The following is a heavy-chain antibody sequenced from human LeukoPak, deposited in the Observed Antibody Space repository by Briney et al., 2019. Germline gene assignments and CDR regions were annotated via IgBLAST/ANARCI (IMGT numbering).Heavy chain of an antibody. V-gene: IGHV4-30-2*01. CDR3: ATQPGLHYYDSSGYYEEAYYFDY. Sequence: PSQTLSLTCTVSGGSISSGGYYWSWIRQPPGKGLEWIGYIYHNGSTYYNPSLRSRVTISVDRSKNQFSLKLSSVTAADTAVYYCATQPGLHYYDSSGYYEEAYYFDYWGQGTLVTVSS. CDR1: GGSISSGGYY. J-gene: IGHJ4*02. CDR2: IYHNGST. D-gene: IGHD3-22*01.